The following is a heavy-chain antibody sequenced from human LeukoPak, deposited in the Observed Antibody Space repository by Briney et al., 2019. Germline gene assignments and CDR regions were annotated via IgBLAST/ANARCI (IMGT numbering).Heavy chain of an antibody. Sequence: SETLSLTCTVSGGSISSSSYYWGWIRQPPGKGLEWIGSIYYSGSTYYNPSLKSRVTISVDTSKNQFSLKLSSVTAADTAVYYCARVEMATILFDYWGQGTLVTVSS. CDR2: IYYSGST. D-gene: IGHD5-24*01. J-gene: IGHJ4*02. CDR1: GGSISSSSYY. V-gene: IGHV4-39*07. CDR3: ARVEMATILFDY.